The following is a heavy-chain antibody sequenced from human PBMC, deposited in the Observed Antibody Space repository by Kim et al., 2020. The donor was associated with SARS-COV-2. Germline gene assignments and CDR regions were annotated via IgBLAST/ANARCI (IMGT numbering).Heavy chain of an antibody. CDR3: VRHVYNSAIAARY. CDR1: GDSISSNSFF. CDR2: IDYRGNT. D-gene: IGHD6-6*01. Sequence: SETLSLTCTVSGDSISSNSFFWGWIRQPPGKGLEWIGSIDYRGNTHDNPSLKTRLSLSVDTSKNQFSLKMSSVTAADTAVYYCVRHVYNSAIAARYWGQGTLVTVSA. J-gene: IGHJ4*02. V-gene: IGHV4-39*07.